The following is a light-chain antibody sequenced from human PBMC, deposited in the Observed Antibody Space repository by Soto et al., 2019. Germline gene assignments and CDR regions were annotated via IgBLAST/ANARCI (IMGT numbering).Light chain of an antibody. Sequence: EIVLTQSPATLSLSPGERATLSCRASQSVSSYLAWYQQKPGQAPRLLIYDASNRATGIPARFSGSGSGTDLSLTISSLEPEDFAVYYCQQRSNWSSSSFGGGTKVEIK. CDR3: QQRSNWSSSS. V-gene: IGKV3-11*01. CDR2: DAS. CDR1: QSVSSY. J-gene: IGKJ4*01.